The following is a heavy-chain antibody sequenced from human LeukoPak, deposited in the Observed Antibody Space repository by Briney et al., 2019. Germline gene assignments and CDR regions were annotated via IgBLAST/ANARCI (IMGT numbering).Heavy chain of an antibody. D-gene: IGHD1-26*01. Sequence: GGSLRLSCAASGFTFSSYAMHWVRQAPGKGLEWVAVISYDGSNKYYADSVKGRFTISRDNSKNTLYLQMNSPRAEDTAVYYCARDYSGGYYDYWGQGTLVTVSS. CDR2: ISYDGSNK. J-gene: IGHJ4*02. V-gene: IGHV3-30-3*01. CDR3: ARDYSGGYYDY. CDR1: GFTFSSYA.